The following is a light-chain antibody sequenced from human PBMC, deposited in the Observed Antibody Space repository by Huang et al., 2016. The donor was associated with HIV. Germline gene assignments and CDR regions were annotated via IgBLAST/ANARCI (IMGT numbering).Light chain of an antibody. CDR2: GAS. Sequence: EIVLTQSPGTLSLSPGERATLSCRASQSVNRNYLAWYQHKPGQAPSLLISGASSRATGISDRLSGSGSGTDFTLTISRLEPEDFAVYYCQQYGSPPHTFGQGTKLEIK. V-gene: IGKV3-20*01. CDR3: QQYGSPPHT. J-gene: IGKJ2*01. CDR1: QSVNRNY.